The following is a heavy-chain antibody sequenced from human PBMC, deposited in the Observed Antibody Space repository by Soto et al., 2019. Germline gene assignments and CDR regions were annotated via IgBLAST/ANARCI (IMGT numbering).Heavy chain of an antibody. CDR1: GYTFTDYY. J-gene: IGHJ4*02. Sequence: ASVKGSCKASGYTFTDYYIHWVRQATGQGLEWMGWMNPSTGNSGYAQKFQGRVTMTSDTSISTAHMELSSLRSEDTAVYYCARRAETNGWNGFGADKYYFDFWGQGTLVTVFS. V-gene: IGHV1-8*02. CDR2: MNPSTGNS. CDR3: ARRAETNGWNGFGADKYYFDF. D-gene: IGHD1-1*01.